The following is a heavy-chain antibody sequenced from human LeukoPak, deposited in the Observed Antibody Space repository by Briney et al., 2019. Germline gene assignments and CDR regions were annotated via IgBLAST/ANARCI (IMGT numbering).Heavy chain of an antibody. CDR1: GFTFSSYG. D-gene: IGHD1-26*01. CDR3: ASRRYSGSYPYDC. V-gene: IGHV3-23*01. J-gene: IGHJ4*02. CDR2: ISDSGCST. Sequence: GGTLRLSCAASGFTFSSYGMSWVRQAPGKGVEWVSSISDSGCSTYYADSVKGRFIIYRDNAKNSLYLQMNSQRDEETAVYYCASRRYSGSYPYDCWGQGTLVTVSS.